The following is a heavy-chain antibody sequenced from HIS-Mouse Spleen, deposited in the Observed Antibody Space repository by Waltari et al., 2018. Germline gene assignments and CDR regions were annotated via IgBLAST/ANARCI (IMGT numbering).Heavy chain of an antibody. V-gene: IGHV3-21*01. D-gene: IGHD6-13*01. J-gene: IGHJ3*02. Sequence: EVQLVESGGGLVKPGGSLRLSCAASGSTFSSYSTXRVRPAPGKGLEWVSSISSSSSYIYYADSVKGRFTISRDNAKNSLYLQMNSLRAEDTAVYYCARSSSSWYRDAFDIWGQGTMVTVSS. CDR3: ARSSSSWYRDAFDI. CDR1: GSTFSSYS. CDR2: ISSSSSYI.